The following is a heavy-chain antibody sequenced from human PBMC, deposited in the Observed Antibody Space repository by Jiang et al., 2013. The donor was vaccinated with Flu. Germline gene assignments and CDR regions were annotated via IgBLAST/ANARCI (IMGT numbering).Heavy chain of an antibody. V-gene: IGHV4-34*01. Sequence: RLLKPSETLSLQCSVSGASISSSYWTWIRQPPGQGLEWIGEINHSQNTNYNPSFKSRVTMSLDTARNVFSLQLTSMTAADTAVYYCAREQDIHRGFYMDVWGSGTTVIVSS. CDR1: GASISSSY. CDR3: AREQDIHRGFYMDV. J-gene: IGHJ6*03. CDR2: INHSQNT. D-gene: IGHD3-10*01.